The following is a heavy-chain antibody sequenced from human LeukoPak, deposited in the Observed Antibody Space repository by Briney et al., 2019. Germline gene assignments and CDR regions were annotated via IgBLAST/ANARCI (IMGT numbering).Heavy chain of an antibody. CDR1: GGSISSSNW. D-gene: IGHD6-19*01. CDR2: IYHSGST. CDR3: ARARAVAHYYYYYYYMDV. Sequence: SETLSLTCAVSGGSISSSNWWSWVRQPPGKGLEWIGEIYHSGSTNYNPSLKSRVTISVDKSKNQFSLKLSSVTAADTAVYYCARARAVAHYYYYYYYMDVWGKGTTVTVSS. J-gene: IGHJ6*03. V-gene: IGHV4-4*02.